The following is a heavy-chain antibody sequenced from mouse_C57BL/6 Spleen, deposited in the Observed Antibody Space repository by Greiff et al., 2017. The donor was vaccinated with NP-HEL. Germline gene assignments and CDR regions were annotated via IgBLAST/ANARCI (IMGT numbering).Heavy chain of an antibody. Sequence: VQLQQPGAELVRPGSSVKLSCKASGYTFTSYWMHWVKQRPIQGLEWIGNIDPSDSETHYNQKFKDKATLTVDKSSSTAYMQLSSLTSEDSAVYYCARGPYYGSPFDYWGQGTTLTVSS. V-gene: IGHV1-52*01. CDR2: IDPSDSET. CDR1: GYTFTSYW. CDR3: ARGPYYGSPFDY. J-gene: IGHJ2*01. D-gene: IGHD1-1*01.